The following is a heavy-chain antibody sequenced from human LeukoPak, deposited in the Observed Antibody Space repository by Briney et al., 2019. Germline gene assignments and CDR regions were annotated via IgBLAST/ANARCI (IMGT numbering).Heavy chain of an antibody. D-gene: IGHD6-19*01. J-gene: IGHJ4*02. CDR3: VKDVTVAGAYFDY. CDR1: GFTFDDYA. V-gene: IGHV3-9*01. Sequence: GGSLRLSCVVSGFTFDDYAMHWVRQAPGKGLEWVSGISWNSGNMGYADSVKGRFTISRDNAKDSLYLQMNSLRAKDTALYYCVKDVTVAGAYFDYWGQGTLVAVSS. CDR2: ISWNSGNM.